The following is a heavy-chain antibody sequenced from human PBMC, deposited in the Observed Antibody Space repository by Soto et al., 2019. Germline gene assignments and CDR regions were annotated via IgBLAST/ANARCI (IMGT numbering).Heavy chain of an antibody. J-gene: IGHJ5*02. Sequence: QVQLVESGGGVVQPGRSLRLSCAASGFTFSSYAMHWVRQAPGKGLEWVAVISYDGSNKYYADSVKGRFTISRDNSKNTLYLQMHSLRADDTAVYYCARDLLPTWNDQPNWFDPSGQGTLVTVSS. D-gene: IGHD1-1*01. CDR2: ISYDGSNK. CDR3: ARDLLPTWNDQPNWFDP. V-gene: IGHV3-30-3*01. CDR1: GFTFSSYA.